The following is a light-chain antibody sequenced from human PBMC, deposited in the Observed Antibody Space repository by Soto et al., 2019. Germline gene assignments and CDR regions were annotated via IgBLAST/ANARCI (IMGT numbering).Light chain of an antibody. CDR2: DAS. CDR1: QTISIW. CDR3: QQYNTYSWT. Sequence: DIQVTQSPSTLSASVGDRVTITCRARQTISIWLAWYQQKPGKAPKLLIYDASSLQSGVPSRFSGSGSGTEFALTISSLQPDDFATYYCQQYNTYSWTFGPGTKVDIK. V-gene: IGKV1-5*01. J-gene: IGKJ1*01.